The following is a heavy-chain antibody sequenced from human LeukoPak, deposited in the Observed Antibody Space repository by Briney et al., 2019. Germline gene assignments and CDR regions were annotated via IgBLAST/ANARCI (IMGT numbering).Heavy chain of an antibody. V-gene: IGHV1-69*05. Sequence: GSSVKVSCKASGGTFSSYAISWVRQAPGQGLEWMGGIIPIFGTANYAQKFQGRVTITTDESTSTAYMELSSLRSEDTAAYYCARGAAVAGTLDYWGQGTLVTVSS. CDR1: GGTFSSYA. D-gene: IGHD6-19*01. J-gene: IGHJ4*02. CDR3: ARGAAVAGTLDY. CDR2: IIPIFGTA.